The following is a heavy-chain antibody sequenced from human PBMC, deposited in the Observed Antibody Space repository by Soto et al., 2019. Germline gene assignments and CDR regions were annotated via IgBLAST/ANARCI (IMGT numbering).Heavy chain of an antibody. CDR2: IHYSGST. J-gene: IGHJ4*02. Sequence: QLQLQESGPGLVMPSETLSLTCTVSGGSITSSNYWGWIRQPPGKGLEWIGSIHYSGSTYYNSSLKSRVTTSVDTPRNQFSLKLTSVTAADTAVYYCATLSHYGDPKAGFWGQGTLVTVSS. CDR3: ATLSHYGDPKAGF. CDR1: GGSITSSNY. D-gene: IGHD4-17*01. V-gene: IGHV4-39*01.